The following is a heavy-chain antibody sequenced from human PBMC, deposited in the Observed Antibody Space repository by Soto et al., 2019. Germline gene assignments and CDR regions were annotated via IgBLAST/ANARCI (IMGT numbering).Heavy chain of an antibody. CDR3: ARHKKRYFDWLLPIDY. D-gene: IGHD3-9*01. J-gene: IGHJ4*02. CDR1: GGSISSSSYY. CDR2: IYYSGST. Sequence: SETLSLTCTVSGGSISSSSYYWGWIRQPPGKGLEWIGSIYYSGSTYYNPSLKSRVTISVDTSKNQFSLKLSSVTAADTAVYYCARHKKRYFDWLLPIDYWGQGTLVTVSS. V-gene: IGHV4-39*01.